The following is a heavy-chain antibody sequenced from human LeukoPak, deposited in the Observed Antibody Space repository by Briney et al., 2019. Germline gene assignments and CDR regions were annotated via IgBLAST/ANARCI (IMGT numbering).Heavy chain of an antibody. J-gene: IGHJ4*02. Sequence: EASVKVSCKASGYTFNKYAISWVRQAPGQGLEWMGGIIPIFGTANYAQKFQGRVTITADESTSTAYMELSSLRSEDTAVYYCARDPLIVVVPAGYLDYWGQGTLVTVSS. CDR2: IIPIFGTA. CDR3: ARDPLIVVVPAGYLDY. D-gene: IGHD2-2*01. CDR1: GYTFNKYA. V-gene: IGHV1-69*13.